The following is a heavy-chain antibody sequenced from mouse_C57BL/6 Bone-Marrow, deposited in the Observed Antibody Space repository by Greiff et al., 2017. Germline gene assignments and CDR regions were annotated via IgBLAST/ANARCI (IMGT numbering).Heavy chain of an antibody. J-gene: IGHJ4*01. Sequence: VQLQQSGPGLVKPSQSLSLTCSVTGYSITSGYYWNWIRQLPGNKLEWMGYISYDGSNNYNPTLKNRIPITRDTSKNQFFLKLNSVTTEDTATYYCARACYYGNSYAMDYWGQGTSVTVSS. D-gene: IGHD2-1*01. CDR2: ISYDGSN. CDR3: ARACYYGNSYAMDY. V-gene: IGHV3-6*01. CDR1: GYSITSGYY.